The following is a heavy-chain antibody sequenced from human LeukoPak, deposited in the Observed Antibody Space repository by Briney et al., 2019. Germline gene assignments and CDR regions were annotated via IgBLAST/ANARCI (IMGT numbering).Heavy chain of an antibody. J-gene: IGHJ5*02. V-gene: IGHV3-66*02. CDR3: ARELGYCSSTSCLPYNWFDP. Sequence: GGSLRLSCAASGFTVSSNYMSWVRQAPGKGLEWVSVIYSGGSTYYADSVKGRFTISRDNSKNTLYLQMNSLRAEDTAVYYCARELGYCSSTSCLPYNWFDPWSQGTLVTVSS. D-gene: IGHD2-2*01. CDR2: IYSGGST. CDR1: GFTVSSNY.